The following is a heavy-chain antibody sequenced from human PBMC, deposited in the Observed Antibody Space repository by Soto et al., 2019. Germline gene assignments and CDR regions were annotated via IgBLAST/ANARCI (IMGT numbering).Heavy chain of an antibody. CDR2: IYYSGST. CDR3: ASDRSSGWDQGYGMDV. J-gene: IGHJ6*02. Sequence: SETLSLTCTVSGGSISTYYWSWIRQPPWKGLEWIWYIYYSGSTSYNPSLKSRVTISVDTSKNQFSLKLRSVTAADTAVYYCASDRSSGWDQGYGMDVWGQGTTVTVSS. CDR1: GGSISTYY. D-gene: IGHD6-19*01. V-gene: IGHV4-59*01.